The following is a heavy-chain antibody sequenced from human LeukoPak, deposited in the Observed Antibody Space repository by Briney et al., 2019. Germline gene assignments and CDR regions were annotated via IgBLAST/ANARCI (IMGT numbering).Heavy chain of an antibody. J-gene: IGHJ3*02. CDR1: GFTFSTYA. D-gene: IGHD2-15*01. CDR2: IWYDGSNK. Sequence: GGSLRLSCAASGFTFSTYAMHWVRQAPGKGLEWVAVIWYDGSNKYCGDSVKGRLSISRDNSKNTLFLQMNSLRAEDTAVYYCAREADCSGGGCYRGAFDIWGQGTMVAVSS. V-gene: IGHV3-33*08. CDR3: AREADCSGGGCYRGAFDI.